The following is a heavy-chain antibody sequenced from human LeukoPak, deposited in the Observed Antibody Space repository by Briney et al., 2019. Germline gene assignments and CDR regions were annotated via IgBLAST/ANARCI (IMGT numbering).Heavy chain of an antibody. CDR3: AKSPYGDYVFGDYFDY. Sequence: GGSLRLSCAASGFTFSSYGMRWVRQAPGKGLEWVAVISYDGSNKYYADSVKGRFTISRDNSKNTLYLQMNSLRAEDTAVYYCAKSPYGDYVFGDYFDYWGQGTLVTVSS. J-gene: IGHJ4*02. D-gene: IGHD4-17*01. CDR1: GFTFSSYG. V-gene: IGHV3-30*18. CDR2: ISYDGSNK.